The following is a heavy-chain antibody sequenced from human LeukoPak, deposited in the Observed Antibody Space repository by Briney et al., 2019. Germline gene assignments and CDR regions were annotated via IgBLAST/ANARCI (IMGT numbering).Heavy chain of an antibody. CDR3: ATFSTAYYYDSSGYPDY. V-gene: IGHV1-24*01. J-gene: IGHJ4*02. CDR2: FDLEDGET. CDR1: GYTLTELS. D-gene: IGHD3-22*01. Sequence: ASVKVSCKVSGYTLTELSMNWVRQAPGKGLEWMGGFDLEDGETIYAQKFQGRVTMTEDTSTDTAYMELSSLRSEDTAVYYCATFSTAYYYDSSGYPDYWGQGTLVTVSS.